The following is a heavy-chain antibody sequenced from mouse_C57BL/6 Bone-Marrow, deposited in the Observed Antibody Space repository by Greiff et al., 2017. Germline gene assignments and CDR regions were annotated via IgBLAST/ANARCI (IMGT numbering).Heavy chain of an antibody. V-gene: IGHV1-69*01. CDR3: ARWWHCNNWYFDV. D-gene: IGHD1-1*02. CDR2: IDPSDSYT. Sequence: QVQLKQPGAELVMPGASVKLSCKASGYTFTSYWMHWVKQRPGQGLEWIGEIDPSDSYTNYNQKFKGKSKLTVDKSSSTAYMQLSSLTSEDSAVSDCARWWHCNNWYFDVWGTGTSVTVSS. J-gene: IGHJ1*03. CDR1: GYTFTSYW.